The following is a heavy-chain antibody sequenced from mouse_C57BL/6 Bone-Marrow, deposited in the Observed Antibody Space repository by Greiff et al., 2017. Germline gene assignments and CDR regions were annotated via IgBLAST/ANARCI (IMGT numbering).Heavy chain of an antibody. Sequence: QVQLQQPGAELVKPGASVKMSCKASGYTFTSYWITWVKQRPGQGLEWLGDIYPGSGSTNYNEKFKSKATLTVDTSSSTAYMQLSSLTSEDSAVYYCARGHDYDVWYFDVWGTGTTVTGSS. J-gene: IGHJ1*03. V-gene: IGHV1-55*01. CDR1: GYTFTSYW. D-gene: IGHD2-4*01. CDR3: ARGHDYDVWYFDV. CDR2: IYPGSGST.